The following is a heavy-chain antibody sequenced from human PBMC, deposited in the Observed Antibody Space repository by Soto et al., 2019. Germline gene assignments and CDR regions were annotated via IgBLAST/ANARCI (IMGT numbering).Heavy chain of an antibody. CDR1: GASITGSSY. J-gene: IGHJ4*02. CDR3: ARGMTPLGAPAWYYFDS. D-gene: IGHD2-15*01. CDR2: FSLSGTT. Sequence: SETLSLTCTVSGASITGSSYWSWIRQPAGKGLEWIGRFSLSGTTNYNPSLRGRVTMSADVSKNQFSLRLTSVTTADTALYYCARGMTPLGAPAWYYFDSWGQGTLVTVSS. V-gene: IGHV4-4*07.